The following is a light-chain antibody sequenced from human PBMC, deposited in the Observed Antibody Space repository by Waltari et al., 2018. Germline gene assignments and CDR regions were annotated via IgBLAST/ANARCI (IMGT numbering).Light chain of an antibody. J-gene: IGKJ1*01. CDR1: QSVGGT. V-gene: IGKV3-20*01. CDR2: GAS. Sequence: EIVLTQSPGTLSLSPGERATLSCWASQSVGGTLAWYQQKPGQAPRLLIYGASSRATGIPDRFSGSGSGTEFSLTISRLEPEDCAVYYCQHYVRLPATFGQGTKVEIK. CDR3: QHYVRLPAT.